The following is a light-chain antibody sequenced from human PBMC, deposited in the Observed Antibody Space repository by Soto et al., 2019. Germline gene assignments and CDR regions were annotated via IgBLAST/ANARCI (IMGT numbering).Light chain of an antibody. Sequence: DIQMTQSPSTLSGSVGDRVTITSRASQTISSWLAWYQQKPGKAPKLLIYKASTLKSGVPSRFSGSGSGTEFTLTISSLQPEDFATYYCQQLHDYPITFGQGTRLEIK. V-gene: IGKV1-5*03. J-gene: IGKJ5*01. CDR2: KAS. CDR1: QTISSW. CDR3: QQLHDYPIT.